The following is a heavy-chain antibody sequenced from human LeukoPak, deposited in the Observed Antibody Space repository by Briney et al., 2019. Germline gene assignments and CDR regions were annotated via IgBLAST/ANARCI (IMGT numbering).Heavy chain of an antibody. CDR1: GFTFSSYA. V-gene: IGHV3-30-3*01. D-gene: IGHD3-22*01. Sequence: GGSLRLSCAASGFTFSSYAMHWVRQAPGKGLEWVAVISYDGSNKYYADSVKGRFTISRDNSKNTLYLQMNSLRAEDTAVYYCARAFRSLRYDSSGYYPTDYYYGMDVWGQGTTVTVSS. CDR3: ARAFRSLRYDSSGYYPTDYYYGMDV. CDR2: ISYDGSNK. J-gene: IGHJ6*02.